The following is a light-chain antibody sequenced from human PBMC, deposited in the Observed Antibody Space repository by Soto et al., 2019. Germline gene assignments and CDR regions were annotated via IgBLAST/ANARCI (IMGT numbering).Light chain of an antibody. Sequence: QLVLTQSPSASASLGASVKLTCTLSSGHSSYAIAWHQQQPEKGPRYLMKLNSDGSHTKGDGIPDRFSGSSSGAERSLTISSLQSEDEADYYCQTWGTGIWVFGGGTQLTVL. CDR1: SGHSSYA. CDR3: QTWGTGIWV. J-gene: IGLJ3*02. V-gene: IGLV4-69*01. CDR2: LNSDGSH.